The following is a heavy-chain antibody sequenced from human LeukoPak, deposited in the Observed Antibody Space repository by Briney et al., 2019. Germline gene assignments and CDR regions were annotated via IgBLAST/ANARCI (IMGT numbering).Heavy chain of an antibody. CDR2: IYYSGST. D-gene: IGHD3-10*01. J-gene: IGHJ6*02. CDR1: GGPISSYY. V-gene: IGHV4-59*01. CDR3: ARDRRLTMVRGVISGMDV. Sequence: ASETLSLTCTVSGGPISSYYWGWIRQPPGKGLEGIGYIYYSGSTNYNPSLKSRVTISVDTSKNQFSLKLSSVTAADPAVYYCARDRRLTMVRGVISGMDVWGQGTTVTVSS.